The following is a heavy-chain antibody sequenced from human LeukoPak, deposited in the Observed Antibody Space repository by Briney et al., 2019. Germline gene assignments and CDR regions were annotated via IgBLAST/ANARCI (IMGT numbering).Heavy chain of an antibody. D-gene: IGHD1-1*01. Sequence: SETLSLTFTVSGGSISSGGYYWSWIRQPPGKGLEWIGYIYHSGSTYYNPSLKSRVTISVDRSKNQFSLKLSSVTAADTAVYYCARDLGGTGTIRAFDIWGQGTMVTVSS. J-gene: IGHJ3*02. CDR2: IYHSGST. CDR1: GGSISSGGYY. CDR3: ARDLGGTGTIRAFDI. V-gene: IGHV4-30-2*01.